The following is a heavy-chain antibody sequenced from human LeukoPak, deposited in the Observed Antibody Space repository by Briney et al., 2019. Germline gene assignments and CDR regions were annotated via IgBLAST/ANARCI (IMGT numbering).Heavy chain of an antibody. CDR2: IYYSGST. CDR1: GGSISSSSYY. CDR3: ARQGGSTSCYSP. V-gene: IGHV4-39*01. Sequence: SETLSLTCTVSGGSISSSSYYWGWLRQPPGKGLEWIGSIYYSGSTYYNPSLKSRVTISVDTSKNQFSLKLSSVTAADTAVYYCARQGGSTSCYSPWGQGTLVTVSS. D-gene: IGHD2-2*02. J-gene: IGHJ5*02.